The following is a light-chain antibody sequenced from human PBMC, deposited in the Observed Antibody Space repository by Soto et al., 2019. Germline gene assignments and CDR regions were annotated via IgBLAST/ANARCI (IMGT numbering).Light chain of an antibody. CDR3: QQYGSSPT. J-gene: IGKJ1*01. V-gene: IGKV3-20*01. CDR1: QSVSSNY. CDR2: GAS. Sequence: IVLTQSPGTLSLSPGERATLCCRTGQSVSSNYLAWYQQRPGQAPRLLIYGASSRAAGIPDKFSGSGSGTDFTLTISRLEPEDFAVYYCQQYGSSPTFGQGTKVDIK.